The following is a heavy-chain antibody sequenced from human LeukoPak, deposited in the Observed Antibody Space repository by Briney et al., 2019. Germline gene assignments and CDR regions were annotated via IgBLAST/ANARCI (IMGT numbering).Heavy chain of an antibody. Sequence: ASVKVSCKAPGYTFTSYDINWVRQATGQGLEWMGWMNPNSGGTNYAQKFQGRVTMTRDTSISTAYMELSRLRSDDTAVYYCARGGSRDGGQYYYGSGSQGPYYYYYYMDVWGKGTTVTVSS. J-gene: IGHJ6*03. D-gene: IGHD3-10*01. V-gene: IGHV1-2*02. CDR1: GYTFTSYD. CDR3: ARGGSRDGGQYYYGSGSQGPYYYYYYMDV. CDR2: MNPNSGGT.